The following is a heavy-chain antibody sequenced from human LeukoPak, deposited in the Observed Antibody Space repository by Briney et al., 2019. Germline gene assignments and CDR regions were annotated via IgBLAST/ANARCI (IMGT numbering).Heavy chain of an antibody. V-gene: IGHV3-23*01. Sequence: RGGSLSLSCAASGFTVSSYGMTWVRQAPGKGLEWVSAFSATDGSAQYAESVRGRFTISRDNSKNSLYLQMNSLRDEDTAVYFCAKARIAAAGTGAFDVWGQGTMVTVSS. D-gene: IGHD6-13*01. J-gene: IGHJ3*01. CDR2: FSATDGSA. CDR3: AKARIAAAGTGAFDV. CDR1: GFTVSSYG.